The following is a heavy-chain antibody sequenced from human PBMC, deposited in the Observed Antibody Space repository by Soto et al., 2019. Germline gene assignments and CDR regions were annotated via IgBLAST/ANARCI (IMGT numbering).Heavy chain of an antibody. V-gene: IGHV3-23*01. CDR2: ISGSGGST. D-gene: IGHD5-12*01. J-gene: IGHJ6*02. CDR3: AKGGQVATTIYYYYGMDV. CDR1: GFTCISYA. Sequence: GGSLRLSCAASGFTCISYAMSWVRQAPGKGLEWVSAISGSGGSTYYADSVKGRFTISRDNSKNTLYLQMNSLRAEDTAVYYCAKGGQVATTIYYYYGMDVRGQGTTVTVSS.